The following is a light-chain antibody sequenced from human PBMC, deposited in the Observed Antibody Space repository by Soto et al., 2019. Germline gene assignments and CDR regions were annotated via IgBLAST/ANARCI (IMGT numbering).Light chain of an antibody. CDR2: DTS. CDR1: QSVRSY. Sequence: IVLTQSPATLSLSPGERATLSCRASQSVRSYLAWYQQKPGQSPRLLIYDTSNRATGIPPRFSGSGSGTDFTLTIGSLEREDFPVHYRQQRSEWQLTFGGGNKVDI. CDR3: QQRSEWQLT. J-gene: IGKJ4*01. V-gene: IGKV3-11*01.